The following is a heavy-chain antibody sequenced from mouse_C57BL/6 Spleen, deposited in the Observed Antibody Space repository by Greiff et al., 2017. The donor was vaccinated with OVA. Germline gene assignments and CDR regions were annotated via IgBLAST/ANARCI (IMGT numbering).Heavy chain of an antibody. D-gene: IGHD2-1*01. CDR1: GYTFTSYW. V-gene: IGHV1-64*01. CDR3: AREDYYGNDY. J-gene: IGHJ2*01. CDR2: IHPNSGST. Sequence: QVHVKQPGAELVKPGASVKLSCKASGYTFTSYWMHWVKQRPGQGLEWIGMIHPNSGSTNYNEKFKSKATLTVDKSSSTAYMQLSSLTSEDSAVYYCAREDYYGNDYWGQGTTLTVSS.